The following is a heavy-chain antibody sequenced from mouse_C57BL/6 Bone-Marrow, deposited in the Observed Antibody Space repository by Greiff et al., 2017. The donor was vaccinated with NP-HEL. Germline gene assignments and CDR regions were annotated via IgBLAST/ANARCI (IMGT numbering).Heavy chain of an antibody. CDR3: ARDGPFAY. CDR2: IDPSDSYT. D-gene: IGHD2-3*01. J-gene: IGHJ3*01. V-gene: IGHV1-50*01. CDR1: GYTFTSYW. Sequence: QVQLKQPGAELVKPGASVKLSCKASGYTFTSYWMQWVKQRPGQGLEWIGEIDPSDSYTNYNQKFKGKATLTVDTSSSTAYMQLSSLTSEDSAVYCCARDGPFAYWGQGTLVTVSA.